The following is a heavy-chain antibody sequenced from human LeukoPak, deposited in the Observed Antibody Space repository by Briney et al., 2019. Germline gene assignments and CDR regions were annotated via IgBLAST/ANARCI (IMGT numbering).Heavy chain of an antibody. Sequence: SQLLSLTCTVPGGSTSSGGYCWSWIRQHPGEGLEWIVYIYYCGSTYYNTSLKSRVTNSVDTAKNQFTLKLSSGTAADTAVYYCASAPGADTSDCCPFDYWGQGTLVTVSS. V-gene: IGHV4-31*03. CDR2: IYYCGST. J-gene: IGHJ4*02. CDR1: GGSTSSGGYC. D-gene: IGHD2-21*02. CDR3: ASAPGADTSDCCPFDY.